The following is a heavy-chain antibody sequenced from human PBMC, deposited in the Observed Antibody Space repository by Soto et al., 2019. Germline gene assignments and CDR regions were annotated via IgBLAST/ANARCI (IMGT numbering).Heavy chain of an antibody. CDR1: VFTFSSYG. J-gene: IGHJ4*02. D-gene: IGHD3-10*01. V-gene: IGHV3-33*01. CDR2: IWHDGMNK. CDR3: ARDRGSDDPIDY. Sequence: ESGGGVVQPERSLTLSCAASVFTFSSYGMHWVRQAPGKGLEWVAVIWHDGMNKYYADSVRGRFTISRDNSKNTLYLQMNSLRAEDTAVYYCARDRGSDDPIDYWGQGTLVTVSS.